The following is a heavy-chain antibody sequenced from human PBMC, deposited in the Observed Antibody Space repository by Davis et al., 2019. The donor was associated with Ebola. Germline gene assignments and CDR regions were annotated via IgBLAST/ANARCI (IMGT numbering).Heavy chain of an antibody. V-gene: IGHV4-59*01. J-gene: IGHJ6*02. Sequence: MPSETLSLTCTVSGGSISSYYWSWIRQPPGKGLEWIGNYYYTGSTYYSPSLRSRVTISVDTSKNQFSLKLSSVTAADTAVYYCASLDYYGMDVWGQGTTVTVSS. CDR2: YYYTGST. CDR3: ASLDYYGMDV. CDR1: GGSISSYY.